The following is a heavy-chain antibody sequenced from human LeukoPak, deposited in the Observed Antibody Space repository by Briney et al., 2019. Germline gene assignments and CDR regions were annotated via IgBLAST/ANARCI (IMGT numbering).Heavy chain of an antibody. Sequence: ASVKVSCKASGYTFTSYGISWVRQAPGQGLEWMGWISAYNGNTNYAQKLQGRVTMTTDTSTSTAYMELRSLRSDDTAVYYCARDPMVRGVIPYYFDYWGQGTLVTVSS. CDR2: ISAYNGNT. CDR1: GYTFTSYG. J-gene: IGHJ4*02. CDR3: ARDPMVRGVIPYYFDY. D-gene: IGHD3-10*01. V-gene: IGHV1-18*01.